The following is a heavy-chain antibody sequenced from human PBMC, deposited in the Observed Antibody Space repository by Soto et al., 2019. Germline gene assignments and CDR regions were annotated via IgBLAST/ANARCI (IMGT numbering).Heavy chain of an antibody. V-gene: IGHV4-4*07. D-gene: IGHD4-4*01. CDR3: GRGKGNHQTFDS. CDR2: IYYSGST. CDR1: GGAISGYY. J-gene: IGHJ4*02. Sequence: KTSETLSLTCTVSGGAISGYYWTWIRQPAGKGLEWIGRIYYSGSTTYNPSLRSRVTMSVDTSKNQFSLRLSSVTAADTAVYYCGRGKGNHQTFDSWGQGTQVTVSS.